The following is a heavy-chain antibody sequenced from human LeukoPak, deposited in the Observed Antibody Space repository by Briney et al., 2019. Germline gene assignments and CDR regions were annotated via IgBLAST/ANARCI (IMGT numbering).Heavy chain of an antibody. V-gene: IGHV4-34*01. CDR3: ARDSVEYPPPVAFDI. J-gene: IGHJ3*02. Sequence: SETLSLTCAVYGGSFSGYYWSWIRQPPGKGLEWIGEINHSGSTNYNPSLKSRVTISVDTSKNQFSLKLSSVTAADTAVYYCARDSVEYPPPVAFDIWGQGTMVTVSS. CDR1: GGSFSGYY. CDR2: INHSGST. D-gene: IGHD2/OR15-2a*01.